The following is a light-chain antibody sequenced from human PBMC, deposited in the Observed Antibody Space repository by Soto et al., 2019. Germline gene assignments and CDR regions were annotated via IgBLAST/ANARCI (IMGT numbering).Light chain of an antibody. CDR3: GTRNSRLSIFT. V-gene: IGLV1-51*02. Sequence: QSVLTQPPSVSAAPGQKVTMSCSGGSSNIGSYYVSWHQQLPGTAPKLLIYENDKRPSGIPDRFSGSKSGTSATLGITGLQTGDEADYYCGTRNSRLSIFTFGPGTTLTLL. CDR2: END. J-gene: IGLJ1*01. CDR1: SSNIGSYY.